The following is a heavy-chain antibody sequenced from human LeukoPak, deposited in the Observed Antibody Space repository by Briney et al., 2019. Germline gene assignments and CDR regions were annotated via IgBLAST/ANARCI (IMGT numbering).Heavy chain of an antibody. D-gene: IGHD5-12*01. CDR2: IYSGGST. V-gene: IGHV3-53*01. CDR3: AKGRGYSGYDFFDY. CDR1: GFTVSSNY. J-gene: IGHJ4*02. Sequence: GGSLRLSCAASGFTVSSNYMSWVRQAPGKGLEWVSVIYSGGSTSYADSVKGRFTISRDNSKNTLYLQMNSLRAEDTALYYCAKGRGYSGYDFFDYWGQGTLVTVSS.